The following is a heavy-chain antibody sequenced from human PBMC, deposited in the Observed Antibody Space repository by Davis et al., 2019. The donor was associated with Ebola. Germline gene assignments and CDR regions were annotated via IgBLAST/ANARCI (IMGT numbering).Heavy chain of an antibody. CDR1: GGTFSSYA. D-gene: IGHD3-3*01. CDR3: ARAANDFWSGYPSVYYYYMDV. J-gene: IGHJ6*03. Sequence: SVKVSCKASGGTFSSYAISWVRQAPGQGLEWMGGIIPIFGTANYAQKFQGRVTITADESTSTAYMELSSLRSDDTAVYYCARAANDFWSGYPSVYYYYMDVWGKGTTVTVSS. V-gene: IGHV1-69*13. CDR2: IIPIFGTA.